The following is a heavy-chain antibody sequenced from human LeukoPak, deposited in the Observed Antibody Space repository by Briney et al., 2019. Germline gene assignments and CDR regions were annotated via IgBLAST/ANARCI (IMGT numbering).Heavy chain of an antibody. V-gene: IGHV3-30-3*01. CDR1: GFTFSSYA. CDR3: AKDTDSSGYDYFDY. J-gene: IGHJ4*02. CDR2: ISYDGSNK. D-gene: IGHD3-22*01. Sequence: HPGGSLRLSCAASGFTFSSYAMHWVRQAPGKGLEWVAVISYDGSNKYYADSVKGRFTISRDNSKNTLYLQMNSLRAEDTAVYYCAKDTDSSGYDYFDYWGQGTLVTVSS.